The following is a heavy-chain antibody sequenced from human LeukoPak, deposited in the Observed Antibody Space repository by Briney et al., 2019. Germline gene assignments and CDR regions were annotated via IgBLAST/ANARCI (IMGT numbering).Heavy chain of an antibody. CDR2: ISYDGSNK. CDR3: ARALDLYFDY. CDR1: GFTFSSYA. J-gene: IGHJ4*02. Sequence: PGGSLRLSCAASGFTFSSYAMHWVRQALGKGLEWVAVISYDGSNKYYADSVKGRFTISRDNSKNTLYLQMNSLRAEDTAVYYCARALDLYFDYWGQGTLVTVSS. V-gene: IGHV3-30-3*01.